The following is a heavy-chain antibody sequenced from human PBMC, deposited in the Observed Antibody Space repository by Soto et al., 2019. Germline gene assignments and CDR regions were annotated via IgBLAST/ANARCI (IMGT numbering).Heavy chain of an antibody. V-gene: IGHV1-69*02. CDR3: AINYYDTAPY. CDR1: GGTFSCYT. D-gene: IGHD3-22*01. CDR2: IIPILGVA. Sequence: QVQLVQSGADVKKPGSSVKVSCKASGGTFSCYTISWVRQAPGQGLEWMGRIIPILGVANYAHNFQGRVTITADKSTSTAYMELSSLRSEDTAVYYCAINYYDTAPYWGQGTMVTVSS. J-gene: IGHJ3*01.